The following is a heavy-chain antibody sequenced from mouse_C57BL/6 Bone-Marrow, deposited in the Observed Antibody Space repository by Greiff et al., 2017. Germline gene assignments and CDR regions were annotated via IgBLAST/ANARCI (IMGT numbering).Heavy chain of an antibody. CDR3: ALYYDYDNYAMDY. J-gene: IGHJ4*01. D-gene: IGHD2-4*01. V-gene: IGHV1-82*01. CDR2: MYPGDGDN. CDR1: GYAFSSSW. Sequence: VQLQQSGPELVKPGASVKISCKASGYAFSSSWMNWVKQRPGKGLEWIGRMYPGDGDNNYNGKFKGKATLTADKSSSTAYMQLSSLTSEDSAVYFCALYYDYDNYAMDYWGQGTSVTVSS.